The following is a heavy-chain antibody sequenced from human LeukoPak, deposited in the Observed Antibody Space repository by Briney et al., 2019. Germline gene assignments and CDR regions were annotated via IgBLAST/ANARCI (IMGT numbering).Heavy chain of an antibody. CDR1: GFTFSSYW. J-gene: IGHJ6*02. Sequence: GGSLRLSCAASGFTFSSYWMHWVRQVPGKGLVWVLRINSDGSSTSYADSVTGRFTISRDNAKNTLYLQMNSLRAEDTAVYYCAREPTTIFGVVDRYGMDVWGQGTSVTVSS. CDR2: INSDGSST. D-gene: IGHD3-3*01. CDR3: AREPTTIFGVVDRYGMDV. V-gene: IGHV3-74*01.